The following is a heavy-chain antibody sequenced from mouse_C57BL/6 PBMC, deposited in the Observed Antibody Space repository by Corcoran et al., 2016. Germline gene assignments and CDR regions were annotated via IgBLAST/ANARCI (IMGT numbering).Heavy chain of an antibody. CDR3: ARGVYGSSFYYAMDY. Sequence: EVQLQQSGPVLVKPGASVKMSCKASGYTFTDYYMNWVKQSHGKSLEWIGVINPYNGGTSYNQKFKGKATLTVDKSSSTAYMELNSLTSEDSAVYYCARGVYGSSFYYAMDYWGQGTSVTVSS. CDR2: INPYNGGT. V-gene: IGHV1-19*01. CDR1: GYTFTDYY. J-gene: IGHJ4*01. D-gene: IGHD1-1*01.